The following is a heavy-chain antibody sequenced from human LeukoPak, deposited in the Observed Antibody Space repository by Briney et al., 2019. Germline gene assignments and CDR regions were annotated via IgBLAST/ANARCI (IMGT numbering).Heavy chain of an antibody. V-gene: IGHV4-34*01. J-gene: IGHJ5*02. CDR1: GGSFSGYY. CDR2: INHSGST. D-gene: IGHD3-22*01. CDR3: ARARNFGPYYDSSGYYYRRNWFDP. Sequence: SETLSLTCAVYGGSFSGYYWSWIRQPPGKGLEWIGEINHSGSTNYNPSLKSRVTISVDTSKNQFSLKLSSVTAADTAVYYCARARNFGPYYDSSGYYYRRNWFDPWGQGTLVTVSS.